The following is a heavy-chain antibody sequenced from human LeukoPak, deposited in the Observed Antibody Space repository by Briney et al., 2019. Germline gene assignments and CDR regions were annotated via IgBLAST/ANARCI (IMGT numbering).Heavy chain of an antibody. Sequence: SETLSLTCTVSGGSISSYYWSWIRQPAGKGLEWIGRIYTSGSTNYNPSLKSRVTISVDTSKNQFSLKLSSVTAADTAVYYCARDRRVVAAAGINYYYGMDVWGQGTTVTVSS. CDR3: ARDRRVVAAAGINYYYGMDV. D-gene: IGHD6-13*01. CDR1: GGSISSYY. CDR2: IYTSGST. V-gene: IGHV4-4*07. J-gene: IGHJ6*02.